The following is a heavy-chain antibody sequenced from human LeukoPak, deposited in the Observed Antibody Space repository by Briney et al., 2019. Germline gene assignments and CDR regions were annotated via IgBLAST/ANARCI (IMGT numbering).Heavy chain of an antibody. V-gene: IGHV3-48*01. J-gene: IGHJ4*02. CDR3: ARDLYSSGWLLFDY. CDR2: ISSSGSTI. Sequence: PGGSLRLSCAASGFTFTTYNMNWVRQAPGKGLEWVSYISSSGSTIYYADSVKGRFTVSRDNSKNTLYLQMNSLRAEDTAVYYCARDLYSSGWLLFDYWGQGTLVTVSS. D-gene: IGHD6-19*01. CDR1: GFTFTTYN.